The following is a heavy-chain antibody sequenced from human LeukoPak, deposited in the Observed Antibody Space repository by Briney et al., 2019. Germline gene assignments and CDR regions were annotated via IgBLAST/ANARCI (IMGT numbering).Heavy chain of an antibody. D-gene: IGHD3-9*01. CDR1: GGSFSGYY. V-gene: IGHV4-34*01. J-gene: IGHJ4*02. Sequence: SETLSLTCAVYGGSFSGYYWSWIRQPPGKGLEWIGEINHSGSTNYNPSLKSRVTISVDTSKNQFPLKLSSVTAADTAVYYCARWGFYYDILTGYRYYFDYWGQGTLVTVSS. CDR2: INHSGST. CDR3: ARWGFYYDILTGYRYYFDY.